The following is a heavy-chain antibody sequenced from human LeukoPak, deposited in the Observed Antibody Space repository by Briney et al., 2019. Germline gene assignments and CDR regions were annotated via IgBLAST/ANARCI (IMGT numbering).Heavy chain of an antibody. CDR3: ARVGPGYSSSWGLGYFQH. CDR1: GGTFSSYA. CDR2: IIPIFGTA. J-gene: IGHJ1*01. Sequence: GASVKVSCKASGGTFSSYAISWVRQAPGQGLEWMGGIIPIFGTANYAQKFQGRVTITADESTSTAYMELSSLRSEDTAVYYCARVGPGYSSSWGLGYFQHWGQGTLVTVSS. V-gene: IGHV1-69*01. D-gene: IGHD6-13*01.